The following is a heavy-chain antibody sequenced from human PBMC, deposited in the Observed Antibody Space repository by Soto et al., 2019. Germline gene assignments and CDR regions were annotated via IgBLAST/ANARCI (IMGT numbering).Heavy chain of an antibody. J-gene: IGHJ6*03. CDR1: GGSISSYY. V-gene: IGHV4-59*01. CDR3: ARESVQEGQYCSSTSCYAYYYYYMDV. CDR2: IYYSGST. Sequence: SETLSLTCTVSGGSISSYYWSWIRQPPGKGLEWIGYIYYSGSTNYNPSLKSRVTISVDTSKNQFSLKLSSVTAADTAVYYCARESVQEGQYCSSTSCYAYYYYYMDVWGKGTTVTVSS. D-gene: IGHD2-2*01.